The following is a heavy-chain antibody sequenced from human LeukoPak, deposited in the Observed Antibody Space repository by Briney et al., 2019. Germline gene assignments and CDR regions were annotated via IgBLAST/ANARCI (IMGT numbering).Heavy chain of an antibody. CDR3: AKDYYGSGSYYLGEIEFDS. Sequence: GGSLRLSCAASGFTFSSYAMSWVRQAPGKGLEWVSAISGSGGSTYYADSVKGRFTISRDNSKNTLYLQMNSLRAEDTAVYYCAKDYYGSGSYYLGEIEFDSWGQGTLVTVSS. D-gene: IGHD3-10*01. J-gene: IGHJ4*02. V-gene: IGHV3-23*01. CDR1: GFTFSSYA. CDR2: ISGSGGST.